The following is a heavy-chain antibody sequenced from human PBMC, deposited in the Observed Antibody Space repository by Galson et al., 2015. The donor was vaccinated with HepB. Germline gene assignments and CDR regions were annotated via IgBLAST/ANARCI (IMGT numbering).Heavy chain of an antibody. V-gene: IGHV3-30*18. J-gene: IGHJ4*02. CDR2: ISYDGSNK. CDR3: AKDWSPLAAAGKSVGY. D-gene: IGHD6-13*01. Sequence: SLRLSCAASGFTFSSYGMHWVRQAPGKGLEWVAVISYDGSNKYYADSVKGRFTISRDNSKNTLYLQMNSLRAEDTAVYYCAKDWSPLAAAGKSVGYWGQGTLVTVSS. CDR1: GFTFSSYG.